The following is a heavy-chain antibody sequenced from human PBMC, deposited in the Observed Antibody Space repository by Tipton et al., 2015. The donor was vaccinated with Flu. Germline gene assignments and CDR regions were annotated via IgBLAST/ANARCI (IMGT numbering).Heavy chain of an antibody. J-gene: IGHJ6*02. V-gene: IGHV3-49*04. CDR2: IRSKTYGGTA. CDR3: SRDMDNEVWGGNHDEYGMDV. Sequence: SLRLSCTGSGFTFPDYAINWVRQAPGKGLEWVGFIRSKTYGGTADYAASLKGRFIISRDDSTSVVYLQMNSLKTEDTAMYYCSRDMDNEVWGGNHDEYGMDVWGQGTTVTVSS. D-gene: IGHD3-16*01. CDR1: GFTFPDYA.